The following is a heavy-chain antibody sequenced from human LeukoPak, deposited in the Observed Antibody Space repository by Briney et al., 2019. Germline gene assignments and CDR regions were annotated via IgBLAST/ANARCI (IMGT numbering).Heavy chain of an antibody. D-gene: IGHD4-17*01. J-gene: IGHJ4*02. CDR3: AKDRLVTTLDY. V-gene: IGHV3-23*01. Sequence: GGSLRLSCAASGFPFRNYAMSWVRQAPGKGLEWVSAITDSGGNTYHADSVKGRFTISRDNSKNTLYLQMNSLRAEDTAVYYCAKDRLVTTLDYWGQGTLVTVSS. CDR1: GFPFRNYA. CDR2: ITDSGGNT.